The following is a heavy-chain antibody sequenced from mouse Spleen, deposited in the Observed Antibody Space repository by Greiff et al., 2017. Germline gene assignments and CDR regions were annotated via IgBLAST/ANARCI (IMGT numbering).Heavy chain of an antibody. V-gene: IGHV1-19*01. Sequence: EVQLQQSGPVLVKPGASVKMSCKASGYTFTDYYMNWVKQSHGKSLEWIGVINPYNGGTSYNQKFKGKATLTVDKSSSTAYMELNSLTSEDSAVYYCARCRECFDYWGQGTTLTVSS. CDR1: GYTFTDYY. CDR3: ARCRECFDY. CDR2: INPYNGGT. J-gene: IGHJ2*01.